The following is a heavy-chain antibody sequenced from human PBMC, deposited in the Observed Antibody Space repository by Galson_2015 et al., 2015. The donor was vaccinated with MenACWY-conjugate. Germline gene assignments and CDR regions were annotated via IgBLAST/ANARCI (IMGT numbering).Heavy chain of an antibody. D-gene: IGHD2-8*01. Sequence: QSGAEVKKPGASVTVSCKASGYTFSSYAIHWVRQAPGHSLEWMGWVDTGNGKTTYSPKFQGRVTISRDTSASTVYMELSSLTSEDTAVYYCTRISTYTNSLQYGYWGQGALVTVSS. CDR1: GYTFSSYA. J-gene: IGHJ4*02. V-gene: IGHV1-3*04. CDR3: TRISTYTNSLQYGY. CDR2: VDTGNGKT.